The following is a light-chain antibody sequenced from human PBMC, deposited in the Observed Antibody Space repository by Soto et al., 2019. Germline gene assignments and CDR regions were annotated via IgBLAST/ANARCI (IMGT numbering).Light chain of an antibody. CDR1: QSISSNF. CDR2: GAS. CDR3: QQYVSWT. J-gene: IGKJ1*01. V-gene: IGKV3-20*01. Sequence: EFVLTQSPGTLSVSPGERATLSCRASQSISSNFLAWYQQKPGQAPRLLIYGASSRATGITDRFSGSGSGTDFTLTISRLEPEDSAIYYCQQYVSWTFGQGTKVEI.